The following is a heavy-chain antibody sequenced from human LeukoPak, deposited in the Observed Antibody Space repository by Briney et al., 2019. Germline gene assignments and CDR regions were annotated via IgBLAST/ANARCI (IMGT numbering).Heavy chain of an antibody. CDR1: GGTFSSYA. CDR3: ARCCYGSGSSPGDWFDP. Sequence: SVKVSCKASGGTFSSYAISWVRQAPGQGLEWMGGIIPIFGTANYAQKFQGRVTITADESTSTAYMELSSLRSEDTAVYYCARCCYGSGSSPGDWFDPWGQGTLVTVSS. D-gene: IGHD3-10*01. J-gene: IGHJ5*02. CDR2: IIPIFGTA. V-gene: IGHV1-69*13.